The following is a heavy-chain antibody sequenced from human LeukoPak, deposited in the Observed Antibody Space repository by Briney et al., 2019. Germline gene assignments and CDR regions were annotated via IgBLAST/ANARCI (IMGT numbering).Heavy chain of an antibody. CDR3: AKDLYCSGGSCYRTVTDAFDI. D-gene: IGHD2-15*01. CDR2: ISGSGGST. J-gene: IGHJ3*02. Sequence: PGRSLRLSCAASGFTFDDYAMHWVRQAPGKGLEWVSAISGSGGSTYYADSVKGRFTISRDNSKNTLYLQMNSLRAEDTAVYYCAKDLYCSGGSCYRTVTDAFDIWGQGTMVTVSS. V-gene: IGHV3-23*01. CDR1: GFTFDDYA.